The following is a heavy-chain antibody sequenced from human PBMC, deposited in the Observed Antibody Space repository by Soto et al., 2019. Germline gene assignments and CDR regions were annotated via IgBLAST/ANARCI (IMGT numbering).Heavy chain of an antibody. J-gene: IGHJ4*02. CDR2: INHSGST. CDR1: GGSFSGYY. V-gene: IGHV4-34*01. D-gene: IGHD6-6*01. CDR3: ARARDSSSDFDY. Sequence: QVQLQQWGAGLLKPSETLSLTCAVYGGSFSGYYWSWIRQPPGKGLEWIGEINHSGSTNYNPSLTRRVTTSVDTSKNQFSLNLSSVTAADTAVYYCARARDSSSDFDYWGQGTLVTVSS.